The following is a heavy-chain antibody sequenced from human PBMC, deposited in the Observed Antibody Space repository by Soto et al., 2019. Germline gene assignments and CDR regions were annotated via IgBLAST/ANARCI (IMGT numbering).Heavy chain of an antibody. Sequence: GGSLRLSCAASGFTFSSYAMSWVRQAPGKGLEWVSAISGSGGSTYYADSVKGRFTISRDNSKNTLYLQMNSLRAEDRAVYYCAKDRGPRGVVVRMGYWGQGTLVTVSS. CDR3: AKDRGPRGVVVRMGY. V-gene: IGHV3-23*01. J-gene: IGHJ4*02. CDR1: GFTFSSYA. D-gene: IGHD3-22*01. CDR2: ISGSGGST.